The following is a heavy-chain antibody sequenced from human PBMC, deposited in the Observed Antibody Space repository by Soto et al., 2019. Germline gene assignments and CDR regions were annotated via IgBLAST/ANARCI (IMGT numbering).Heavy chain of an antibody. CDR3: AKEKTTGAHYALDY. Sequence: PGGSLRLSCEASGFIFSSYAMNWVRQAPGKGLQWVSSITGSSDYTSYIASVKGRFTISRDNSKNTLYLQMNSLRAEDTAVYFCAKEKTTGAHYALDYWSQGTLVTVS. D-gene: IGHD2-8*02. CDR2: ITGSSDYT. V-gene: IGHV3-23*01. J-gene: IGHJ4*02. CDR1: GFIFSSYA.